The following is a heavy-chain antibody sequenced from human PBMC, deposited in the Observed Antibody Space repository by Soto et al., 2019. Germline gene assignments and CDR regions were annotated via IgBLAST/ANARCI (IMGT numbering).Heavy chain of an antibody. CDR3: ARAGDSSGPVALGY. D-gene: IGHD6-19*01. CDR2: IHHTGTT. V-gene: IGHV4-4*02. J-gene: IGHJ4*02. CDR1: GGSINSNNW. Sequence: SETLSLTCAVSGGSINSNNWWSWVRQPPGKGLEWIGEIHHTGTTNYNPSLKSRVTISVDRSKNQFSLKLSSVTAADTAVYYCARAGDSSGPVALGYWGQGTLVTVS.